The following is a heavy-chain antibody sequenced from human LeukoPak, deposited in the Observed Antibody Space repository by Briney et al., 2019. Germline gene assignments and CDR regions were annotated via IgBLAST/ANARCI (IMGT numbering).Heavy chain of an antibody. D-gene: IGHD3-10*01. CDR3: PTPSSLRYGSGSPDY. V-gene: IGHV3-30*02. CDR2: IRFDGSNK. J-gene: IGHJ4*02. Sequence: GGSLRLSCVASGFTFSNYGMHWVRQAAGKGLEWVAFIRFDGSNKYYADSVKGRFTISRDNSKNTLFLQMSSLTADDTAVYYCPTPSSLRYGSGSPDYWSQGTLVTVSS. CDR1: GFTFSNYG.